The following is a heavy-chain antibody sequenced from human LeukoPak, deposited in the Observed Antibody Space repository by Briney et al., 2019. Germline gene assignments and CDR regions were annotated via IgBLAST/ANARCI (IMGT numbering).Heavy chain of an antibody. CDR1: GGSISSGSYY. J-gene: IGHJ3*02. CDR3: ARRYYDYVWGSYRPDAFDI. V-gene: IGHV4-61*02. Sequence: SETLSPTCTVSGGSISSGSYYWSWIRQPAGKGLEWIGRIYTSGSTNYNPSLKSRVTISVDTSKNQFSLKLSSVTAADTAVYYCARRYYDYVWGSYRPDAFDIWGQGTMVTVSS. D-gene: IGHD3-16*02. CDR2: IYTSGST.